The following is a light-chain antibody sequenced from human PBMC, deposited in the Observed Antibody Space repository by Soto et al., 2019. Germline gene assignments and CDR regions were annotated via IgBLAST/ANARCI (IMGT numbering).Light chain of an antibody. J-gene: IGKJ1*01. Sequence: EIVLTQSPGTLSLSPGERATLSCRASQSVSSSFLAWYQQKPGQAPTLLIYGASSRATGIPVRFSGSGSGTDFTLTISSLEPEDFAVYYCQQYVNSPQTFGQGTKVEVK. CDR3: QQYVNSPQT. CDR1: QSVSSSF. V-gene: IGKV3-20*01. CDR2: GAS.